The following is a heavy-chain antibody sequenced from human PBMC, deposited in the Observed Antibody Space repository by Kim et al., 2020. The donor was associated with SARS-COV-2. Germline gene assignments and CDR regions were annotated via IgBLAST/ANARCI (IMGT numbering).Heavy chain of an antibody. V-gene: IGHV5-51*01. J-gene: IGHJ3*01. Sequence: RYSPSLQGQVTISADKSISTAYLQWSSLKASDTAIYYCARSPSDNAFDVWGQGTMVTVSS. CDR3: ARSPSDNAFDV.